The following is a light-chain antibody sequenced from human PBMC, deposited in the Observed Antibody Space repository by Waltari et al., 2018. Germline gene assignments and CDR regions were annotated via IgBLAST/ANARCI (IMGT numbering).Light chain of an antibody. CDR1: SSDVGRFNY. CDR2: GVT. V-gene: IGLV2-11*01. J-gene: IGLJ1*01. CDR3: CSYAGSYTLYV. Sequence: QSALTPPRSVSGSRGQSVTISCIGASSDVGRFNYVSWYQQYPGKAPKLIIHGVTKRPSGVPDRFSGSKFGNTASLTISGLQADDEADYYCCSYAGSYTLYVFGTGTKVTVL.